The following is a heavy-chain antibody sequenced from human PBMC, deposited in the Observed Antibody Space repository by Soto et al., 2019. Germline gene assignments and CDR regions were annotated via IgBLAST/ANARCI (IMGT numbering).Heavy chain of an antibody. V-gene: IGHV3-30*18. Sequence: VAVISYDGSNKYYADSVKGRFTISRDNSKNTLYLQMNSLRAEDTAVYYCANPEEISSGWYLWGQGTLVTVSS. D-gene: IGHD6-19*01. J-gene: IGHJ4*02. CDR2: ISYDGSNK. CDR3: ANPEEISSGWYL.